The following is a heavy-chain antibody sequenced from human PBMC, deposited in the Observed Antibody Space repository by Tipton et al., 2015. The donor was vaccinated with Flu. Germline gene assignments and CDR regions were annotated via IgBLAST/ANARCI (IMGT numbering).Heavy chain of an antibody. D-gene: IGHD5-18*01. CDR2: IYYSGST. V-gene: IGHV4-61*01. CDR3: ARGEGYGPAADY. Sequence: TLSLTCTVSGGSVSSGSYYWSWIRQPPGKGLEWIGYIYYSGSTNYNPSLKSRVTISVDTSKNQFSLKLSSVTAADTAVYYCARGEGYGPAADYWGQGTLVTVSS. J-gene: IGHJ4*02. CDR1: GGSVSSGSYY.